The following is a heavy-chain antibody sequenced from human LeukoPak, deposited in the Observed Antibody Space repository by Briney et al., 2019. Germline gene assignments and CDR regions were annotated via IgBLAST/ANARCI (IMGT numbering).Heavy chain of an antibody. V-gene: IGHV1-69*13. Sequence: SVRVSCKASGGTFSSYAISWVRQAPGQGLEWMGGIIPIFGTANYAQKFQGRVTITADESTSTAYMELSSLRSEDTAVYYCARAMPQYYYGSGTPPDYWGQGTLVTVSS. CDR2: IIPIFGTA. D-gene: IGHD3-10*01. CDR3: ARAMPQYYYGSGTPPDY. J-gene: IGHJ4*02. CDR1: GGTFSSYA.